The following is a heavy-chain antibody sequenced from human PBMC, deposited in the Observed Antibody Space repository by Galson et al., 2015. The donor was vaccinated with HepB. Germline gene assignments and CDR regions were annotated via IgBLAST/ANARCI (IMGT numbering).Heavy chain of an antibody. D-gene: IGHD6-19*01. V-gene: IGHV1-46*01. Sequence: SVKVSCKASGNTFTTYYMHWVRQAPGQGLQWMGIINPSGGSTSYAQKFQGRVTMTRDTSTSTVYMELSSLRCEDTAVYYCATDLAQQWLVLWGQGTLITVSS. CDR3: ATDLAQQWLVL. J-gene: IGHJ4*02. CDR1: GNTFTTYY. CDR2: INPSGGST.